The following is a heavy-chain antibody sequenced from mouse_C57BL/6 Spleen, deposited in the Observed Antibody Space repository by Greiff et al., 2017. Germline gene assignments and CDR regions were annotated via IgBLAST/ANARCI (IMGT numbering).Heavy chain of an antibody. CDR3: ARDYDYLFAY. J-gene: IGHJ3*01. CDR2: IYPGDGDT. Sequence: QVQLQQSGAELVKPGASVQISCKASGYAFSSYWMNWVKQRPGKGLEWIGQIYPGDGDTNYNGKFKGKATLTADKSSSTAYMQLSSLTSEDSAVYFCARDYDYLFAYWGQGTLVTVSA. V-gene: IGHV1-80*01. CDR1: GYAFSSYW. D-gene: IGHD2-4*01.